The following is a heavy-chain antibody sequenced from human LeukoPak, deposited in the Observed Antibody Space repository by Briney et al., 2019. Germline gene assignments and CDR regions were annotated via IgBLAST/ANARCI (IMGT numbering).Heavy chain of an antibody. V-gene: IGHV1-58*01. CDR3: ARGFCTGTSCYNDFDY. CDR1: GFTFTSSA. CDR2: IVVGSGNT. J-gene: IGHJ4*02. D-gene: IGHD2-2*01. Sequence: TSVKVSCKASGFTFTSSAVQWVRQARGQRLEWIGWIVVGSGNTNYAQKFQERVTITRDMSTSTAYMELSSLGSEDTAVYYCARGFCTGTSCYNDFDYWGQGTLVTVSS.